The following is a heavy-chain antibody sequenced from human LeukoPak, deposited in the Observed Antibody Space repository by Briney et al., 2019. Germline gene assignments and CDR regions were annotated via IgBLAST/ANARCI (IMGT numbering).Heavy chain of an antibody. J-gene: IGHJ4*02. Sequence: GGSLRLSCAASGFAFSDYYMTWIRQAPGKGLEWVSYISSSDNTIYYADSVKGRFTISRDNGKNSLYLQMNSLRAEDTAVYYCARVEGSWWDFDYWGQGTLVTVSS. CDR2: ISSSDNTI. CDR1: GFAFSDYY. V-gene: IGHV3-11*01. CDR3: ARVEGSWWDFDY. D-gene: IGHD6-13*01.